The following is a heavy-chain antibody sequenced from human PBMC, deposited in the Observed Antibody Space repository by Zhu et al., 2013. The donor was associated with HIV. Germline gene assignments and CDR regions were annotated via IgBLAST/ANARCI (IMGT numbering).Heavy chain of an antibody. CDR2: SSAYNGDT. CDR3: ARDVVGATAFDS. J-gene: IGHJ4*02. D-gene: IGHD1-26*01. Sequence: VQLVQSELRCRSLGPQSKVSCKTSGYXFSTHGITWVRQAPGQGLEWMGWSSAYNGDTIYAQKFQGRITMTTDRPTRTAYLELVSLTSDDTAEYYCARDVVGATAFDSWGQGTLVTVS. CDR1: GYXFSTHG. V-gene: IGHV1-18*01.